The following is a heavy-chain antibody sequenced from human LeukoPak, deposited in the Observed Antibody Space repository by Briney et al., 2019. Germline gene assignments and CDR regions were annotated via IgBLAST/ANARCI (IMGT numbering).Heavy chain of an antibody. CDR2: INHSGST. D-gene: IGHD1-26*01. J-gene: IGHJ5*02. CDR1: GFTVSSNY. V-gene: IGHV4-34*01. CDR3: ARVSVSGSYYGGNWFDP. Sequence: GSLRLSCAASGFTVSSNYMSWIRQPPGKGLEWIGEINHSGSTNYNPSLKSRVTISVDTSKNQFSLKLSSVTAADTAVYYCARVSVSGSYYGGNWFDPWGQGTLVTVSS.